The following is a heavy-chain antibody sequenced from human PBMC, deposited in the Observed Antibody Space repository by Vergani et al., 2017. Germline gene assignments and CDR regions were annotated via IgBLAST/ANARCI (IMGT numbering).Heavy chain of an antibody. CDR2: IIPSFGTA. CDR3: AAGGGSWYGVYCYVYVDV. D-gene: IGHD6-13*01. V-gene: IGHV1-69*01. J-gene: IGHJ6*03. CDR1: GGTFSSYA. Sequence: QVQLVQSGAEVKKPGSSVKVSCKASGGTFSSYAISWVRQAPGQGLEWVGGIIPSFGTANYAQKFQGRVTATADESTSTACMELSSLRSEDTAVYYCAAGGGSWYGVYCYVYVDVWGKGTTVTVSS.